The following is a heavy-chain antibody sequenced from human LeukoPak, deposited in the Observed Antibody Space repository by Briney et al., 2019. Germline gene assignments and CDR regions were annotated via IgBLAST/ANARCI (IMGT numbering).Heavy chain of an antibody. CDR3: ARPKDFLVVVTPRHDQSFDY. D-gene: IGHD4-23*01. Sequence: SVKVSCKASGRTFSNYALNWVRQAPGQGLEWMGGIIPILGAASYTNYARKFQGKVTLTADKSTNTAYMEMTSLRADDTAVYYCARPKDFLVVVTPRHDQSFDYWGQGTLVTVSS. CDR2: IIPILGAASYT. V-gene: IGHV1-69*10. CDR1: GRTFSNYA. J-gene: IGHJ4*02.